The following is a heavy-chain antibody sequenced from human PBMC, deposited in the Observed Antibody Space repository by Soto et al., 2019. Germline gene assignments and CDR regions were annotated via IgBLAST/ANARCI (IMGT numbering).Heavy chain of an antibody. V-gene: IGHV5-51*01. J-gene: IGHJ4*02. D-gene: IGHD3-22*01. Sequence: GESLKISCKGFGYRFTRQWIGWVRQMPGKGLEWMGIIYPGESDTRYSPTFQGHVTISADKSISTAYLQWRSLKASDTAMYCCARLHDSSNSPVDYWGQGTLVTVSS. CDR3: ARLHDSSNSPVDY. CDR1: GYRFTRQW. CDR2: IYPGESDT.